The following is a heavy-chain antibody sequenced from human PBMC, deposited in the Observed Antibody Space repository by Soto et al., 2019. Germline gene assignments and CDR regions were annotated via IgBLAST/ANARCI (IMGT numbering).Heavy chain of an antibody. V-gene: IGHV3-48*02. CDR1: GFTFSSYS. D-gene: IGHD3-10*01. J-gene: IGHJ6*02. Sequence: VGSLRLSCAASGFTFSSYSMNWVRQAPGKGLEWVSYISSSSSTIYYADSVKGRFTISRDNAKNSLYLQMNSLRDEDTAVYYCARGAHHTYYYGSGSYFYYYYYGMDVWGQGTTVTVSS. CDR2: ISSSSSTI. CDR3: ARGAHHTYYYGSGSYFYYYYYGMDV.